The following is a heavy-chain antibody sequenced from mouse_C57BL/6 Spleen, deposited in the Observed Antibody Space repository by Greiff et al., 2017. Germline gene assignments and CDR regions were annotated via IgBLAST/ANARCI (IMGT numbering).Heavy chain of an antibody. CDR3: ARLYAMDK. CDR2: ISDGGGNT. V-gene: IGHV5-12*01. J-gene: IGHJ4*01. Sequence: EVMLVESGGGLVQPGGSLKLSCAASGFTFSDYYMYWVRQTPEKRLEWVAYISDGGGNTYFPDTVKGRFTIYRDNAKNTLYLQMSRLKSEDTAMYYCARLYAMDKWGQGTAFTVSS. CDR1: GFTFSDYY.